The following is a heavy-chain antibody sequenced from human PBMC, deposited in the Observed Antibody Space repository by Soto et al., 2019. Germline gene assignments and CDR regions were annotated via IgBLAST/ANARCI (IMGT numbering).Heavy chain of an antibody. CDR1: GFTFDDYA. D-gene: IGHD6-19*01. CDR2: ISWNSGSI. CDR3: AKGAVAGTPPLLDY. J-gene: IGHJ4*02. V-gene: IGHV3-9*01. Sequence: EAQLLESGGGLVQPGRSLRLSCAASGFTFDDYAMHWVRQAPGKGLEWVSGISWNSGSIGYADSVKGRFTISRDNAKNSLYLQMNSLRAEDTALYYCAKGAVAGTPPLLDYWGQGTLVTVSS.